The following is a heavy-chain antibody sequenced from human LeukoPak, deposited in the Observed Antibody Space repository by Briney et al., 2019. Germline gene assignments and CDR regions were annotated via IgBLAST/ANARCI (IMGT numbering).Heavy chain of an antibody. D-gene: IGHD3-22*01. V-gene: IGHV3-7*03. J-gene: IGHJ4*02. CDR2: IKPDGSEK. CDR3: ARQANYYYDSSGYYYFDY. CDR1: GFTFRSYW. Sequence: GGSLRLSCAASGFTFRSYWMRWVRQAPGKGLEWVANIKPDGSEKKYVDSVKGRFTISRDNAKNSLCLQMNSLRAEDTAVYYCARQANYYYDSSGYYYFDYWGQGTLVTVSS.